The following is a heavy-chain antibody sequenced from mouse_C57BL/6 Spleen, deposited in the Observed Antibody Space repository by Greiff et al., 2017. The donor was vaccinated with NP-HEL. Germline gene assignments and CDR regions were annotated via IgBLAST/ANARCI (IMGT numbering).Heavy chain of an antibody. V-gene: IGHV1-26*01. CDR3: AYSDGY. CDR1: GYTFTDYY. Sequence: EVQLQQSGPELVKPGASVKISCKASGYTFTDYYMNWVKQSHGKSLEWIGDINPNNGGTSYNQKFKGKATLTVDKSSSTAYMELRSLTSEDSAVYYCAYSDGYWGQGTTLTVSS. J-gene: IGHJ2*01. D-gene: IGHD1-1*01. CDR2: INPNNGGT.